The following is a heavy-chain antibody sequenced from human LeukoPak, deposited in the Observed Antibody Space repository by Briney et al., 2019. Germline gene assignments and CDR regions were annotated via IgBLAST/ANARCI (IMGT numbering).Heavy chain of an antibody. CDR2: ISGSGGST. CDR3: AKGRGNYFDTSAGAFDI. V-gene: IGHV3-23*01. J-gene: IGHJ3*02. D-gene: IGHD3-22*01. CDR1: GFTFSSYA. Sequence: GGSLRLSCAASGFTFSSYAMSWVRQAPGKGLEWVSGISGSGGSTYYADSVKGRFTISRDSSKNTLYLQMNSLRAEDTAVYYCAKGRGNYFDTSAGAFDIWGQGTLVTVSS.